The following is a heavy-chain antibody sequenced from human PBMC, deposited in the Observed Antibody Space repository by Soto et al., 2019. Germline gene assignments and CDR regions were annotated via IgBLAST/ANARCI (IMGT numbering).Heavy chain of an antibody. V-gene: IGHV3-23*01. CDR3: AKAPPLIAVAGYYYYYYMDV. CDR2: ISGSGGST. J-gene: IGHJ6*03. CDR1: GFTFSSYA. D-gene: IGHD6-19*01. Sequence: GGSLRLSCAASGFTFSSYAMSWVRQAPGKGLEWVSAISGSGGSTYYADSVKGRFTISRDNSKNTLYLQMNSLRAEDTDVYYCAKAPPLIAVAGYYYYYYMDVWGKGTTVTVSS.